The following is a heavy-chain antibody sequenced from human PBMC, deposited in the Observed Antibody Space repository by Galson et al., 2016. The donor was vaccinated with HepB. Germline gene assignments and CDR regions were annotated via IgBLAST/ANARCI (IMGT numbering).Heavy chain of an antibody. D-gene: IGHD4-23*01. Sequence: QSGAEVKKPGESLKISCKVFRDSFIDYWIGWVRQLPGKGLEWMGIIYPNDSKTRYSPSFQGQVTISADEPISTAYLQWSSLRPSDTAMYYCVTYGGDSGGYYYGMDVWGQGTTVTVSS. CDR1: RDSFIDYW. CDR3: VTYGGDSGGYYYGMDV. J-gene: IGHJ6*02. V-gene: IGHV5-51*01. CDR2: IYPNDSKT.